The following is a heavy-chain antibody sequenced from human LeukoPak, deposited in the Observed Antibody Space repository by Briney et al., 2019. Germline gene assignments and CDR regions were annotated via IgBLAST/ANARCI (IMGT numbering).Heavy chain of an antibody. CDR2: IYYSRTT. V-gene: IGHV4-39*01. D-gene: IGHD4-23*01. CDR1: GGSISSGSHH. CDR3: VRHDGRSGGTMGALDS. J-gene: IGHJ4*02. Sequence: SETLSLTCTASGGSISSGSHHWGWFRQSPGKGLEWIGSIYYSRTTYYNPSLNSRVTISVVMSKNQFSLQLNSVTAADTAVYYCVRHDGRSGGTMGALDSWGQGSLVTVSS.